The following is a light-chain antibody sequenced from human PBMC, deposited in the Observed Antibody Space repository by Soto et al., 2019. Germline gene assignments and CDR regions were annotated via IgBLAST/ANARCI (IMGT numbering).Light chain of an antibody. CDR3: SSYSSSSTLV. CDR1: SSDVGSYNR. Sequence: QSALTQPPSVSGSPGQSVTISCTGTSSDVGSYNRVSWYQQPPGTAPKLMIYEVRNRPSGVPDRFSGSKSGNTASLTISGLHAEDEADYYCSSYSSSSTLVFGGRTKLTVL. V-gene: IGLV2-18*02. J-gene: IGLJ2*01. CDR2: EVR.